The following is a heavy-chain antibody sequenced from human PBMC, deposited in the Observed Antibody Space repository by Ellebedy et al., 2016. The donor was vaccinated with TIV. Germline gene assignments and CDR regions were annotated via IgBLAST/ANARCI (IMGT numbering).Heavy chain of an antibody. V-gene: IGHV3-7*01. D-gene: IGHD3-3*01. Sequence: PGGSLRLSCAASGFTFSNAWMNRVRQAPGKGLEWVANIKPDGTEKYYVDSVKGRFTISRDNAKNSLFLQMDSLRAEDTAVYYCAAGFGTHYWGQGTRVTVSS. CDR3: AAGFGTHY. CDR1: GFTFSNAW. J-gene: IGHJ4*02. CDR2: IKPDGTEK.